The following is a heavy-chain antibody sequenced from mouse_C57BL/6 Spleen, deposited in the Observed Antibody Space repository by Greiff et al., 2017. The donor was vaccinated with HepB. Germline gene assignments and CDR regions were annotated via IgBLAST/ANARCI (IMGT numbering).Heavy chain of an antibody. J-gene: IGHJ3*01. Sequence: EVQLVESGGGLVQPGGSLKLSCAASGFTFSDYGMAWVRQAPRKGPEWVAFISNLAYSIYYADTVTGRFTISRENAKNTLYLEMSSLGAEVPAMYYCASGPITTVTAWLAYWGQGTLVTVSA. V-gene: IGHV5-15*01. CDR2: ISNLAYSI. D-gene: IGHD1-1*01. CDR1: GFTFSDYG. CDR3: ASGPITTVTAWLAY.